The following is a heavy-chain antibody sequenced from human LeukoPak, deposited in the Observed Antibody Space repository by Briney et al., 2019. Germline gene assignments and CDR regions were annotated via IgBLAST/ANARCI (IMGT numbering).Heavy chain of an antibody. CDR2: ISYDGSNK. Sequence: PGRSLRLSCAASGFTFSSYAMHWVRQAPGKGLEWVAVISYDGSNKYYADSVKGRFTISRDNSKNTLYLQMNSLRAEDTAVYYCTKDWWDLLRKGYGRACHMWGQGTMVTVSS. V-gene: IGHV3-30-3*01. CDR3: TKDWWDLLRKGYGRACHM. D-gene: IGHD1-26*01. J-gene: IGHJ3*02. CDR1: GFTFSSYA.